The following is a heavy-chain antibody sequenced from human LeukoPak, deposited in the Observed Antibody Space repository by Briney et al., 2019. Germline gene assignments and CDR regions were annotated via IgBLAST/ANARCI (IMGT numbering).Heavy chain of an antibody. J-gene: IGHJ4*02. CDR1: GYTFTGYY. CDR2: INPNSGGT. V-gene: IGHV1-2*02. D-gene: IGHD2-15*01. CDR3: ARLKGLGYCSGGSCYGRSYYFDY. Sequence: ASVKVSCKASGYTFTGYYMHWVRQAPGQGLEWMGWINPNSGGTNYAQKFQGRVTTTRDTSISTAYMELSRLRSDDTAVYYCARLKGLGYCSGGSCYGRSYYFDYWGQGTLVTVSS.